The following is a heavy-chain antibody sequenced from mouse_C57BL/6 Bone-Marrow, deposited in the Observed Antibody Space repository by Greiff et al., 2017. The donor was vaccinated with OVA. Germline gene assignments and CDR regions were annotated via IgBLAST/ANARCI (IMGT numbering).Heavy chain of an antibody. CDR2: ISYDGSK. J-gene: IGHJ3*01. CDR3: ARTTNYSNYRFAY. D-gene: IGHD2-5*01. V-gene: IGHV3-6*01. CDR1: GYSITSGYY. Sequence: ESGPGLVNPSQSLSLTCSVTGYSITSGYYWNWIRQFPGNKLEWMGYISYDGSKNYNPSLKNRISITRDTSKNQFFLTVNAVTTEDTATYYWARTTNYSNYRFAYWGQGTLVTVSA.